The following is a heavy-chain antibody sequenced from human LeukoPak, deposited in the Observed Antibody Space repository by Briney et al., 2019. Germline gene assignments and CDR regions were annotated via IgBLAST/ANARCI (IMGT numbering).Heavy chain of an antibody. CDR3: ATPFYCGGDCYRYWYFDL. V-gene: IGHV1-8*01. CDR2: MNPNSGNT. Sequence: ASVKVSCKASGYTFTSYDINWVRQATGQGLEWMGWMNPNSGNTGYAQKFQGRVTMTRSTSISTAYMELSSLRSEDTAVYYCATPFYCGGDCYRYWYFDLWGRGTLVTVSS. CDR1: GYTFTSYD. J-gene: IGHJ2*01. D-gene: IGHD2-21*02.